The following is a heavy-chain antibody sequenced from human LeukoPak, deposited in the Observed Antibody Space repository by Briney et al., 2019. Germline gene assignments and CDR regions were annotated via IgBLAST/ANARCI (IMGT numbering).Heavy chain of an antibody. Sequence: GASVKVSCKAYGYTFTGNYMHWVRQAPGQGLEWMGWINPNSGATTYAQKVQGRVTMTRDTSISTAYMELSRLRSDDTAVYYCARVYGSGSFYSYWGQGTLVTVSS. J-gene: IGHJ4*02. CDR3: ARVYGSGSFYSY. D-gene: IGHD3-10*01. V-gene: IGHV1-2*02. CDR1: GYTFTGNY. CDR2: INPNSGAT.